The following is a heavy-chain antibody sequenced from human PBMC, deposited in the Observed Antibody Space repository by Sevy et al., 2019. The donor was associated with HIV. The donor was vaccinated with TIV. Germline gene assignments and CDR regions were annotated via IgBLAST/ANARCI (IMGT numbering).Heavy chain of an antibody. V-gene: IGHV3-7*03. Sequence: GGSLRLSCAASGFTFSSYWMSWVRQAPGKGLEWVANIKQDGSEKYYVDSVKGRFTNSRENAKKSLYLQMNSLRAEDTAVYYCARAYSSGWYRYYYYYMDVWGKGTTLTVSS. CDR1: GFTFSSYW. J-gene: IGHJ6*03. D-gene: IGHD6-19*01. CDR2: IKQDGSEK. CDR3: ARAYSSGWYRYYYYYMDV.